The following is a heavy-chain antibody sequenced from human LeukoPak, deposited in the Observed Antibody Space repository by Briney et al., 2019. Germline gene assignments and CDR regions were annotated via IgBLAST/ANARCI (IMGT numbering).Heavy chain of an antibody. CDR1: GFTFSSYA. D-gene: IGHD3-3*01. V-gene: IGHV3-23*01. Sequence: PGGSLRLSCAASGFTFSSYAMSWVRQAPGKGLEWVSAISGSGGSTYYADSVKGRFTISRDNSKNTQYLQMNSLGAEDTAVYYCANLARSLWSGYFDYWGQGTLVTVSS. CDR3: ANLARSLWSGYFDY. CDR2: ISGSGGST. J-gene: IGHJ4*02.